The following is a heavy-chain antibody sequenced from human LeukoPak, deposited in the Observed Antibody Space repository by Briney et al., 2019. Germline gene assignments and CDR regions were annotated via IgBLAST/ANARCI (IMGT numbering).Heavy chain of an antibody. Sequence: PSETLSLTRTVSGGSISTYYWTWVRRPPGKGLEWIGYIYSGGDTNYNPSLKSRVTISVDTSKNQFSLKLTSVTAADAAVYYCARCVGGTYYWIDYWGQGTLVTVSS. J-gene: IGHJ4*02. D-gene: IGHD1-26*01. CDR3: ARCVGGTYYWIDY. CDR1: GGSISTYY. CDR2: IYSGGDT. V-gene: IGHV4-59*08.